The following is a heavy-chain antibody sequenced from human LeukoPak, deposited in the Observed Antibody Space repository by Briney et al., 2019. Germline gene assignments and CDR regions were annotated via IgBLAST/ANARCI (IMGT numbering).Heavy chain of an antibody. Sequence: PGGSLRLSCAASGFTFSRYSMNWVRQAPGKGLGWVSYISTSIISYADSVKGRFTISRDNARNSLYLQMNSLRDEDTAVYFCARDLDWGFDRWGQGTLVTVSS. CDR1: GFTFSRYS. J-gene: IGHJ4*02. CDR3: ARDLDWGFDR. V-gene: IGHV3-48*02. CDR2: ISTSII. D-gene: IGHD3-9*01.